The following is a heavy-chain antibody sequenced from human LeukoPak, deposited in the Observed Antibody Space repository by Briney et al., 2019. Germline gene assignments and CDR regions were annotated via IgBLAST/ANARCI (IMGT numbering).Heavy chain of an antibody. CDR2: IDSSSSYI. V-gene: IGHV3-21*01. J-gene: IGHJ4*02. Sequence: GGSLRLSCAASGFTFSTCSMNWVRQAPGKGLEWVASIDSSSSYIYYADSEKGRLTISRDNAKNSLYLQMNSLRAEDTAVYYCARVSSGEYSYGEFDYWGQGTLVTVSS. CDR3: ARVSSGEYSYGEFDY. CDR1: GFTFSTCS. D-gene: IGHD5-18*01.